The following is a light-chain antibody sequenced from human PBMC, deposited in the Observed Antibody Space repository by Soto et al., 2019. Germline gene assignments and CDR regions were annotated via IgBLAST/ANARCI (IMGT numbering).Light chain of an antibody. CDR2: GAS. CDR3: QQYNNWWT. J-gene: IGKJ1*01. V-gene: IGKV3-15*01. Sequence: EIVMTQSPATLSVSPGERATLSCRPSQSVSNNLAWYQKKPGQAPRLLIYGASTRATGIPARFSGGGSGTEFTLTISSLQSEDFAVYYCQQYNNWWTFGQGTRVEIK. CDR1: QSVSNN.